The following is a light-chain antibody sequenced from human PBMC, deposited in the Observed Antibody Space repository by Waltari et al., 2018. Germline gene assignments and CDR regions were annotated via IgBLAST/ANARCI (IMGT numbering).Light chain of an antibody. Sequence: DIQMTQSPSTLSASVGDTVTITCRASQSVSSWLAGYQQKAGKAPTVLIYDASDLESGVPSRFSGSGSGMDFNITISSLQPEDFATYYCQQLKSYPITFGGGTKVEIK. CDR3: QQLKSYPIT. CDR1: QSVSSW. V-gene: IGKV1-5*01. CDR2: DAS. J-gene: IGKJ4*01.